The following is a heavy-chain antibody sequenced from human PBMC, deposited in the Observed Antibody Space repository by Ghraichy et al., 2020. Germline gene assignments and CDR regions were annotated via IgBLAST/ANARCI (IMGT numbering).Heavy chain of an antibody. CDR2: INHSGST. CDR3: ARHRLWLRFHGMDV. Sequence: SETLSLTCAVYGGSFSGYYWSWIRQPPGKGLEWIGEINHSGSTNYNPSLKSRVTISVDTSKNQFSLKLSSVTAADTAVYYCARHRLWLRFHGMDVWGQGTTVTVSS. J-gene: IGHJ6*02. V-gene: IGHV4-34*01. CDR1: GGSFSGYY. D-gene: IGHD5-12*01.